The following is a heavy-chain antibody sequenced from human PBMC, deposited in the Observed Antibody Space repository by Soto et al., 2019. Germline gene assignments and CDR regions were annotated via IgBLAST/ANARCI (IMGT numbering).Heavy chain of an antibody. Sequence: PSETLSLTCTISGYSFTSVHIRCGIRQPPGEGLQWIGSLSQTGGTYRNPSLRSRVTLSVDTSKNQFSLKLTSVTAADAAVYYCAAATVRGARFYGMDVWGQGSTVTVSS. D-gene: IGHD4-17*01. CDR2: LSQTGGT. CDR1: GYSFTSVHI. V-gene: IGHV4-38-2*02. J-gene: IGHJ6*02. CDR3: AAATVRGARFYGMDV.